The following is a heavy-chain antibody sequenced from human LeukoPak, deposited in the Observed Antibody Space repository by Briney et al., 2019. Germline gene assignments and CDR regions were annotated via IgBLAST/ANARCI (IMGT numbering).Heavy chain of an antibody. CDR2: IKSKTDGGIT. J-gene: IGHJ4*02. CDR3: TTNGRYSSLDY. Sequence: PGGSLRLSCAASGFTFTNAWMNWVRQAPGKGLEWVGRIKSKTDGGITDYAAPVKGRFTISRDDSKNTLYLQMNSLNSEDTAVYYCTTNGRYSSLDYWGQGTLVTVSS. D-gene: IGHD5-18*01. CDR1: GFTFTNAW. V-gene: IGHV3-15*01.